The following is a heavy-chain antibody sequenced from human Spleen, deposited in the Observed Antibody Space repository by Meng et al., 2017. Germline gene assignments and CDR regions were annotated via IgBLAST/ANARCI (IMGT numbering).Heavy chain of an antibody. Sequence: LRLQESGPGLGKLSETVSLTCTCSGGSISSSSYYWGWIRQPPGKGLEWIGTIYYSGSTYYNPSLKSRVTISVDTSKNQFSLKLSSVTAADTAMYYCARDEDISAAGKLFGDYWGQGTLVTVSS. CDR3: ARDEDISAAGKLFGDY. V-gene: IGHV4-39*07. D-gene: IGHD6-25*01. J-gene: IGHJ4*02. CDR1: GGSISSSSYY. CDR2: IYYSGST.